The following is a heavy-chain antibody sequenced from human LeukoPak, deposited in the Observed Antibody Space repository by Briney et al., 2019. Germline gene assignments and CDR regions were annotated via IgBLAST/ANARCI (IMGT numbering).Heavy chain of an antibody. Sequence: ASVKVSCKASGGTFSSYAISWVRQAPGQGLEWMGRIIPILGIANYAQKFQGRVTITADKSTSTAYMELSSLRSEDTAVYYCARSDYDFWSGYRSNYYMDVWGKGTTVTVSS. J-gene: IGHJ6*03. V-gene: IGHV1-69*04. D-gene: IGHD3-3*01. CDR3: ARSDYDFWSGYRSNYYMDV. CDR2: IIPILGIA. CDR1: GGTFSSYA.